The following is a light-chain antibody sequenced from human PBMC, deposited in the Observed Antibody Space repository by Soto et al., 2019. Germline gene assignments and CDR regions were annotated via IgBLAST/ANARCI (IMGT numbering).Light chain of an antibody. J-gene: IGKJ4*01. V-gene: IGKV3-15*01. CDR2: GAS. CDR3: QQYNNLPLT. CDR1: QSVSSN. Sequence: EIVMTQSPATLSVSPGERATLSCRASQSVSSNLAWYQQKPGQAPRLLIYGASTRATDIPARFSGSGSGTEFTLTIRSLQSEDIAVYSCQQYNNLPLTVGGGTNVEIK.